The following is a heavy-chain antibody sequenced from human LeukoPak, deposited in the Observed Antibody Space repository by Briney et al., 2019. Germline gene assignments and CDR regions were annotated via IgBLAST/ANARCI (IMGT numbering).Heavy chain of an antibody. CDR2: IYTSGST. J-gene: IGHJ6*03. Sequence: SETLSLTCTVSGDSISSGSYYWSWIRQPAGKGLEWIGRIYTSGSTNYNPSPKSRITISVDTSKNQFSLKLSSVTAADTAVYYCARGTSYYYYYYMDVWGKGTTVTISS. V-gene: IGHV4-61*02. D-gene: IGHD3-10*01. CDR1: GDSISSGSYY. CDR3: ARGTSYYYYYYMDV.